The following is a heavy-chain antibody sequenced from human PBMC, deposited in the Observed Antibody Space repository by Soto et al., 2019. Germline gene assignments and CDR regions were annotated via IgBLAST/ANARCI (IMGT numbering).Heavy chain of an antibody. CDR2: INPSGGST. V-gene: IGHV1-46*03. D-gene: IGHD2-2*01. CDR3: ARGVGSVVPAAPRDYYYYYYMDV. Sequence: QVQLVQSGAEVKKPGASVKVSCKASGYTFTSYYMHWVRQAPGQGLERMGIINPSGGSTSYAQKFQGRVTMTRDTSTSTVYMELSSLRSEDTAVYYCARGVGSVVPAAPRDYYYYYYMDVWGKGTTVTVSS. CDR1: GYTFTSYY. J-gene: IGHJ6*03.